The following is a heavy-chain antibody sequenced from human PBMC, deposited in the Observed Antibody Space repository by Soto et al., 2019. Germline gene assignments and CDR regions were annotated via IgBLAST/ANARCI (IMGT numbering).Heavy chain of an antibody. CDR2: IKEDGSEK. CDR1: GFTFSNHW. CDR3: AKEYR. V-gene: IGHV3-7*01. D-gene: IGHD1-26*01. J-gene: IGHJ4*02. Sequence: EVQLVESGGGLVQPGGSLRLSRTASGFTFSNHWMSWVRQAPGKGLERVASIKEDGSEKYYVDSVKGRFTISRDNAKNSLYLQMNSLRAEDTAVYYCAKEYRWGQGTLVTVSS.